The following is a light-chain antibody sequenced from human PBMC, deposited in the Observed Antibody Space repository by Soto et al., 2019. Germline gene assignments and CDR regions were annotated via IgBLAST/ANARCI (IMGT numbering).Light chain of an antibody. Sequence: DIQMTQSPSSLSASVGDRVTITCRASQSISSYLNWYQQKPGKAPKLLIHAASTLQSGVPSRFSGSGSGTDFTLTISSLQPEDFATYYCQQAYTTPPLVFGGGTKVEI. J-gene: IGKJ4*01. CDR3: QQAYTTPPLV. CDR1: QSISSY. V-gene: IGKV1-39*01. CDR2: AAS.